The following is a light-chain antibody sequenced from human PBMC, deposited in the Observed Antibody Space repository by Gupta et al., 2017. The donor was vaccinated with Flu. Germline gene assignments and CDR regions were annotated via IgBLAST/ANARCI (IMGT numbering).Light chain of an antibody. Sequence: DIQMTQSPSSLSASVGDRVTITCRAGQSVDRFLNWYQQKPGQAPKLLIFAASSLQSGVPSRFSGSGSGTDFTLTISGLRPEDFATYYCQQIYSTPVTFGGGTKVEIK. CDR2: AAS. CDR1: QSVDRF. J-gene: IGKJ4*01. V-gene: IGKV1-39*01. CDR3: QQIYSTPVT.